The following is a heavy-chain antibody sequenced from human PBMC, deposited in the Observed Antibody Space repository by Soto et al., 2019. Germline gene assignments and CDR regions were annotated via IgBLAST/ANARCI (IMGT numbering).Heavy chain of an antibody. V-gene: IGHV3-30*18. CDR2: ISYDGSNK. CDR3: AKAPMATIIRSRNDY. D-gene: IGHD5-12*01. Sequence: LRLSCAASGFTFSSYGMHWVRQAPGKGLEWVAVISYDGSNKYYADSVKGRFTISRDNSKNTLYLQMNSLRAEDTAVYYCAKAPMATIIRSRNDYWGQGTLVTVSS. J-gene: IGHJ4*02. CDR1: GFTFSSYG.